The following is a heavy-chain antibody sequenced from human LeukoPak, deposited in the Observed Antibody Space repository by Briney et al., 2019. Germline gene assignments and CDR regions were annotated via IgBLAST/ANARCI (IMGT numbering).Heavy chain of an antibody. V-gene: IGHV4-38-2*02. J-gene: IGHJ4*02. CDR2: IYHSGST. D-gene: IGHD3-22*01. CDR3: AGDSSGYYYWRGHSFDY. CDR1: GYAISSGYF. Sequence: SETLSLTCSVSGYAISSGYFWGWIRQPPGKGLEWIGTIYHSGSTYYNPSLKSRVTISVDTSKNQFSLKLSSVTAADTAVYYCAGDSSGYYYWRGHSFDYWGQGTLVTVSS.